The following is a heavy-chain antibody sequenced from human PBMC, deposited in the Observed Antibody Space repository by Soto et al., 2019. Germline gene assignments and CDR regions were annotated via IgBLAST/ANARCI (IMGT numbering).Heavy chain of an antibody. D-gene: IGHD5-18*01. CDR2: IYYSGST. Sequence: SETLSLTCIASGGSISSEYYHWTWIRQHPGKGLEWIGYIYYSGSTYYNPSLKSRVTISVDTSKNQFSLKLSSVTAADTAVYYCARAGSYSYYRVGWFDPWGQGTLVTVSS. J-gene: IGHJ5*02. V-gene: IGHV4-31*03. CDR1: GGSISSEYYH. CDR3: ARAGSYSYYRVGWFDP.